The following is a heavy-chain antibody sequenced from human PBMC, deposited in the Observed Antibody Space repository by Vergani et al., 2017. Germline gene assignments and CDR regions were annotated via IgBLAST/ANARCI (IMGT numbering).Heavy chain of an antibody. D-gene: IGHD7-27*01. CDR1: GYSFTSYW. V-gene: IGHV5-51*06. CDR2: IYPGDSDT. J-gene: IGHJ5*02. Sequence: EVQLVQSGAEVKKPGESLTISCKGSGYSFTSYWIGWVRQMPGKGLEWMGIIYPGDSDTRYSPSFQGQVTISADKSISTAYRQWSSLKASDTAMYYCARHAYWGSSARWFDPWGQGTLVTVSS. CDR3: ARHAYWGSSARWFDP.